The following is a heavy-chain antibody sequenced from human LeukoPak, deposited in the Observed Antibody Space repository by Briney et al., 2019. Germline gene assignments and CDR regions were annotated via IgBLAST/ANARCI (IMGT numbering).Heavy chain of an antibody. CDR3: ARGLSHSKDI. J-gene: IGHJ3*02. CDR2: VYTSGNT. Sequence: TSETLSLTCTVSGGSMSSYYWSWIRQPAGKGLEWIGRVYTSGNTNYNPSLKSRVTMSVDTSKNQFPLKLTSVTAADTAVYYCARGLSHSKDIWGQGTMVTVSS. CDR1: GGSMSSYY. V-gene: IGHV4-4*07.